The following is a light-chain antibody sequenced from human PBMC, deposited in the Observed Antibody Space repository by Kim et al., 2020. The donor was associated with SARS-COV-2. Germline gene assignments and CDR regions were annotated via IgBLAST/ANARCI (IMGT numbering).Light chain of an antibody. Sequence: LSITISCTGTSSDVGGYNYVSWYQQHPGKAPKLIIYYVSNRPSGVSNRFSCSKSCNTASLTISRLQADDEADYYCSSYTSSSTWVFGGGTQLTVL. V-gene: IGLV2-14*03. CDR2: YVS. CDR1: SSDVGGYNY. CDR3: SSYTSSSTWV. J-gene: IGLJ3*02.